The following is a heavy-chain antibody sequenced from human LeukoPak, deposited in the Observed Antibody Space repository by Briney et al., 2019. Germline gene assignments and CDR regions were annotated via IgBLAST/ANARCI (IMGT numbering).Heavy chain of an antibody. D-gene: IGHD6-13*01. CDR1: GDSISTYY. Sequence: SETLSLTCTVSGDSISTYYWNWIRQPPGKGLEWIGYIYYSGSTHYNPSLESRVTISVDTSKNQFSLRLSSVTAADTAVYYCARDIIAAAEQGWFDPWGQGTLVTVSS. V-gene: IGHV4-59*01. CDR3: ARDIIAAAEQGWFDP. CDR2: IYYSGST. J-gene: IGHJ5*02.